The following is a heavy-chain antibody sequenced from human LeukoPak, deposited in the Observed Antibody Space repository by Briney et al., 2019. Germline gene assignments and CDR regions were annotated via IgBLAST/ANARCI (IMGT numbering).Heavy chain of an antibody. J-gene: IGHJ4*02. Sequence: GGSLRLSCAASGFTFSSYGIHWVRQAPGKGLEWVTFIGYDGRNKYYADSVKGRFTISRDNSKNTLYLQMNSLRAEDTAVYYCARGRAPSITMVRGVTLLDYWGQGTLVTVSS. V-gene: IGHV3-30*02. CDR1: GFTFSSYG. CDR3: ARGRAPSITMVRGVTLLDY. CDR2: IGYDGRNK. D-gene: IGHD3-10*01.